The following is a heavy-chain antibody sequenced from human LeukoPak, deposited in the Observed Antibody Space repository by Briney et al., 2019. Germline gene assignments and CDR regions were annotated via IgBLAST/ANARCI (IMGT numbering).Heavy chain of an antibody. J-gene: IGHJ5*02. V-gene: IGHV6-1*01. Sequence: SQTLSLTCAISGDSVSSNSAAWNWIRQSPSRGLEWLGRTYYRSKWYNDYAVSVRSRITINPDTSKNQFSLQLNSVTPEDTAVYYCAKMAYSGHDKGLGYNWFDPWGQGTLVTVSS. CDR2: TYYRSKWYN. CDR1: GDSVSSNSAA. CDR3: AKMAYSGHDKGLGYNWFDP. D-gene: IGHD1-26*01.